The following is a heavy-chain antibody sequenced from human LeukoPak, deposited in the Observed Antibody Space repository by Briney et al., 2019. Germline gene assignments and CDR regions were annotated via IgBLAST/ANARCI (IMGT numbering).Heavy chain of an antibody. D-gene: IGHD6-19*01. Sequence: SVKVSCKASGGTFSSYAISWVRQAPGQGLEWMGRIIPILGIANYAQKFQGRVTITADKSTSTAYMELSSLRSEGTAVYYCARRYSSGWYYFDYWGQGTLVTVSS. V-gene: IGHV1-69*04. CDR3: ARRYSSGWYYFDY. CDR1: GGTFSSYA. CDR2: IIPILGIA. J-gene: IGHJ4*02.